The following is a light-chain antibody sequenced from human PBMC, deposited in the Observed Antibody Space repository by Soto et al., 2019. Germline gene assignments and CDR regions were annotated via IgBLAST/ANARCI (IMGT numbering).Light chain of an antibody. Sequence: EIVMTQSPATLSVSPGERATLSCRASQSVSNNLAWYQQKPGQAPRVLIYGASTRATGIPARFSGSGSGTEFTLTISSLQSEDFAVYFCQQYDNWPPFTFGQGTKLEIK. CDR1: QSVSNN. CDR3: QQYDNWPPFT. J-gene: IGKJ2*01. CDR2: GAS. V-gene: IGKV3-15*01.